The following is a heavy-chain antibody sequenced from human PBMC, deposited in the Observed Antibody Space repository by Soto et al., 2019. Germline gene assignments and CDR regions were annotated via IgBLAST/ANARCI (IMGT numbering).Heavy chain of an antibody. Sequence: PGGSLRLSCAASGFTFNQYAMHWVRQAPGKGLEWVALTSYDGSNTYHADSVRGRFTVSRDNSRNTLYLQMNSLRAEDTAVYYCARDVGADYFYYGMDVWGLGTTVTVSS. CDR1: GFTFNQYA. V-gene: IGHV3-30-3*01. CDR3: ARDVGADYFYYGMDV. J-gene: IGHJ6*02. D-gene: IGHD1-26*01. CDR2: TSYDGSNT.